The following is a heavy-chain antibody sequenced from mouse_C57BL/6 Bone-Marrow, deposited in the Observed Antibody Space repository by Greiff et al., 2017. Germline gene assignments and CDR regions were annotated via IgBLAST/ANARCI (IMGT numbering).Heavy chain of an antibody. V-gene: IGHV1-62-2*01. Sequence: QVQLQQSGAELVKPGASVKLSCKASGYIFTEYTIHWVKQRSGQGLEWIGWFYPGSGSIKSNERFQDKATLTADKSSHTVYMELSRLTSEDSAVYFCARHERYYDYEGYFDYWGQGTTLTVSS. CDR3: ARHERYYDYEGYFDY. CDR1: GYIFTEYT. J-gene: IGHJ2*01. CDR2: FYPGSGSI. D-gene: IGHD2-4*01.